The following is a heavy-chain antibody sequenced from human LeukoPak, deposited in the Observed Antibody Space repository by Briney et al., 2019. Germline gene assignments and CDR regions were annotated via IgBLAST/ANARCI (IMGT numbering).Heavy chain of an antibody. CDR3: ARDKEEGDYPIHWFDP. V-gene: IGHV1-2*02. D-gene: IGHD4-17*01. CDR1: GYTFTGYY. Sequence: GASVKVSCKASGYTFTGYYMHWVRQAPGQGLEWMGWINPNSGGTNYAQKFQGRVTMTRDTSISTAYMELSRLRSDDTAVYYCARDKEEGDYPIHWFDPWGQGTLVTVSP. CDR2: INPNSGGT. J-gene: IGHJ5*02.